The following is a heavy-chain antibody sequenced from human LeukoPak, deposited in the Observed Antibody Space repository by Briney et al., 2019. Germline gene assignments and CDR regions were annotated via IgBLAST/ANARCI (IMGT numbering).Heavy chain of an antibody. V-gene: IGHV3-30*03. CDR2: ISYDGSKQ. Sequence: GGSLRLSCAASGFSFSSYGMHWVRQAPGKGLEWVAVISYDGSKQYYADSVKGRFTISRDNSMNTLYLQMNSLRADDTAVYYCARHPSGSSSYYFDYWGQGTLVTVSS. CDR3: ARHPSGSSSYYFDY. J-gene: IGHJ4*02. D-gene: IGHD1-26*01. CDR1: GFSFSSYG.